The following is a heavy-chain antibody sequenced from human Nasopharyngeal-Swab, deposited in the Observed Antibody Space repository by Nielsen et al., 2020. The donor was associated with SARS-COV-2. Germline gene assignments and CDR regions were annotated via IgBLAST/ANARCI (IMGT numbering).Heavy chain of an antibody. Sequence: GGSLRLSCAASGFVFSIYGMNWVRQAPGKGLEWVSSISSRSSNTYYADSVKGRFTISRDNAKNSLYLQMNSLRAEDTAVYYCARDIGGGRYGSDYWGQGTLVTVSS. CDR1: GFVFSIYG. CDR3: ARDIGGGRYGSDY. J-gene: IGHJ4*02. V-gene: IGHV3-21*01. D-gene: IGHD3-16*01. CDR2: ISSRSSNT.